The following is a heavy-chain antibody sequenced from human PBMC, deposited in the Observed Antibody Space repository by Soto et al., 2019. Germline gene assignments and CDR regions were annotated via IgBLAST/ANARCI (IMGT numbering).Heavy chain of an antibody. Sequence: GALSLSCAVSGFTLSNHAMSWDRQPPGKGLEWVSAISTAVGATYYADSVKGRFNISRDDSKNTVYLKVDSLRAEDMAVYYCAKDRTAAARKFDYWGQGTLVTVSS. V-gene: IGHV3-23*01. CDR1: GFTLSNHA. CDR3: AKDRTAAARKFDY. D-gene: IGHD6-25*01. CDR2: ISTAVGAT. J-gene: IGHJ4*02.